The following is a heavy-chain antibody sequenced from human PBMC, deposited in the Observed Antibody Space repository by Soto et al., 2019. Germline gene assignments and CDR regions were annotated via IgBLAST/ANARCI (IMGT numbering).Heavy chain of an antibody. CDR1: GGSISSYY. CDR3: ARVVAVPSPPNNWFDS. Sequence: SETLSLTCTVSGGSISSYYWSWIRRPPGKGLEWIGYIYYSGSTNYNPSLKSRVTVSLDTPKNQFSLELSSVTAADTAVSYCARVVAVPSPPNNWFDSRDRGTLLTVST. D-gene: IGHD1-1*01. V-gene: IGHV4-59*01. J-gene: IGHJ5*01. CDR2: IYYSGST.